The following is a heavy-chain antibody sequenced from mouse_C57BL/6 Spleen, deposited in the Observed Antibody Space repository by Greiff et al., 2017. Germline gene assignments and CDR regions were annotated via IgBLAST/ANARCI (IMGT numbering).Heavy chain of an antibody. J-gene: IGHJ4*01. D-gene: IGHD2-4*01. CDR3: ARKEVYYDYGDAMDY. V-gene: IGHV1-80*01. Sequence: QVQLQQSGAELVKPGASVKISCKASGYAFSSYWMYWVKQRPGKGLEWIGQIYPGDGDTNYNGKFKGKATLTADKSSSTAYMQLSSLTSEDSAVYFCARKEVYYDYGDAMDYWGQGTSVTVSS. CDR1: GYAFSSYW. CDR2: IYPGDGDT.